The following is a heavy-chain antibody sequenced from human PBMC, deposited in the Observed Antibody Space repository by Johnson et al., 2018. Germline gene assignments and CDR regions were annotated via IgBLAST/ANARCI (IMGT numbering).Heavy chain of an antibody. CDR3: TRADSNYGAFDY. CDR2: MSDSGST. CDR1: GDSISSYY. V-gene: IGHV4-59*01. D-gene: IGHD4-11*01. Sequence: QVQLQESGPGLVKXSETLSLTCSVSGDSISSYYLNWIRQPPGKGLEWIGFMSDSGSTHYNPSLKSRGTITVYTSKNQFSLKLNSVTAADTAVYYCTRADSNYGAFDYWGQGTLVTVSS. J-gene: IGHJ4*02.